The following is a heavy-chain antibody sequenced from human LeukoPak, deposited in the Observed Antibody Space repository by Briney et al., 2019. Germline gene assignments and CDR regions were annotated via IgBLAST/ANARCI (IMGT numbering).Heavy chain of an antibody. V-gene: IGHV1-2*02. Sequence: ASVKVSCKASGYTFTGYYMHWVRQAPGQGLEWMGWINHNSGGTNYAQKLQGRVTMTRDTSISSAYMELSRLRSDDTAVYYCARVPDMSSNCFISWFDPWGQGTLVTVSS. CDR1: GYTFTGYY. J-gene: IGHJ5*02. D-gene: IGHD1-14*01. CDR2: INHNSGGT. CDR3: ARVPDMSSNCFISWFDP.